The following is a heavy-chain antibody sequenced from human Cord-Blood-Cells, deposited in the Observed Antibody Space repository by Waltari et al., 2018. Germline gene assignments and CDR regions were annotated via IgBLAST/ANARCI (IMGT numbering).Heavy chain of an antibody. D-gene: IGHD4-17*01. V-gene: IGHV4-39*01. CDR1: GGSISSSSYY. J-gene: IGHJ6*02. CDR2: IYYSGST. Sequence: QLQLQESGPGLVKPSETLSLTCTVSGGSISSSSYYWGWIRQPPGKGLEWIVSIYYSGSTYYNPSLKSRVTISVDTSKNQFSLKLSSVTAADTAVYYCARAYGDYYYYYYGMDVWGQGTTVTVSS. CDR3: ARAYGDYYYYYYGMDV.